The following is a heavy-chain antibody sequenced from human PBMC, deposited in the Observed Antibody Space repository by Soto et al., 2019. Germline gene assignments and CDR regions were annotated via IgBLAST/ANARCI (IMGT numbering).Heavy chain of an antibody. D-gene: IGHD6-13*01. V-gene: IGHV1-69*13. CDR3: ARSIRQQLVPGRAPFDY. J-gene: IGHJ4*02. CDR1: GGTFSSYA. Sequence: ASVKVSCKASGGTFSSYAISWVRQAPGQGLEWMGGIIPIFGTANYAQKFQGRVTITADESTSTAYMELSSLRSEDTAVYYCARSIRQQLVPGRAPFDYWGQGTLVTVSS. CDR2: IIPIFGTA.